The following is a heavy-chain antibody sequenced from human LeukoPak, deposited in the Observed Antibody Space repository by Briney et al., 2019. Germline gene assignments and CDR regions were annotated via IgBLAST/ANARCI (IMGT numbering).Heavy chain of an antibody. V-gene: IGHV1-2*02. D-gene: IGHD6-13*01. Sequence: ASVKVSCKASGYTFTGYYMHWVRQAPGQGLEWMGWINPNSGGTNYAQKFQGRVTMTRDTSISTAYMELSRLRSDDTAVYYCAREGIAAEPNWFDPWGQGTLVTASS. CDR3: AREGIAAEPNWFDP. J-gene: IGHJ5*02. CDR1: GYTFTGYY. CDR2: INPNSGGT.